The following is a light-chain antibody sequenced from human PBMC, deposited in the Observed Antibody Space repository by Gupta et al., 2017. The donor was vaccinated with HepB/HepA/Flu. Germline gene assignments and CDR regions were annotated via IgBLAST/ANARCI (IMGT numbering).Light chain of an antibody. CDR3: LQDYNRPWT. CDR1: QAIGHD. J-gene: IGKJ1*01. CDR2: SGS. V-gene: IGKV1-6*02. Sequence: AIQLTQSPSSLSASVGDRVTITCQASQAIGHDLHWYQQKPGKAPRVLIFSGSTLQSGVPSRFSGSGSGTHFTLTISSLQSEDFATYYCLQDYNRPWTFGQGTKV.